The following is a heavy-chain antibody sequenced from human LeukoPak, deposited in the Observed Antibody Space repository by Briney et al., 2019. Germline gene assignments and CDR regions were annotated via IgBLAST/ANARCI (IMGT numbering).Heavy chain of an antibody. CDR1: GGTFSSYA. Sequence: ASVKVSCKASGGTFSSYAISWVRQAPGQGLEWMGGIIPVFGTANYAQKFQGRVTITADESTSTAYMELSSLRSEDTAVYYCARGVGHQLLIREGYYYYYMDVWGKGTTVTVSS. J-gene: IGHJ6*03. D-gene: IGHD2-2*01. CDR3: ARGVGHQLLIREGYYYYYMDV. CDR2: IIPVFGTA. V-gene: IGHV1-69*13.